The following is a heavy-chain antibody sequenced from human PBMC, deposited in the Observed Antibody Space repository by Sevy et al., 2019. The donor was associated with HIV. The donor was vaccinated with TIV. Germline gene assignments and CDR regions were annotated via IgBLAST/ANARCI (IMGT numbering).Heavy chain of an antibody. Sequence: ASVKVSCKASGGTFSNYAISWVRQAPGQGLEWMGGIIPIFETPNYAQKFQDRVTITADESTSTVCMELSSLRSEDTAVYYCAREADYYGSGTYYVYFDYWGQGTLVTVSS. D-gene: IGHD3-10*01. CDR1: GGTFSNYA. J-gene: IGHJ4*02. V-gene: IGHV1-69*13. CDR3: AREADYYGSGTYYVYFDY. CDR2: IIPIFETP.